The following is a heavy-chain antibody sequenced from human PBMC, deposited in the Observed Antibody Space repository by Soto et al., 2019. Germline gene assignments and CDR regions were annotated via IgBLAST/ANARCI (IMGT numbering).Heavy chain of an antibody. CDR3: ARQTGTTYYYYGMDV. CDR1: GGSFSGYY. Sequence: SETLSLTCAVYGGSFSGYYWSWIRQPPGKGLERIGEINHSGSTNYNPSLKSRVTISVDTSKNQFSLKLSSVTAADTAVYYCARQTGTTYYYYGMDVWGQGTTVTVSS. D-gene: IGHD1-7*01. J-gene: IGHJ6*02. CDR2: INHSGST. V-gene: IGHV4-34*01.